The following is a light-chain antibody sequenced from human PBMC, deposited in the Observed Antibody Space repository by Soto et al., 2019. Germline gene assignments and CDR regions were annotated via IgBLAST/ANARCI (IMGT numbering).Light chain of an antibody. Sequence: VVMTQSQATRAVSPGQRATLSCMASESVSRNLAWYQQKPGQAPRLLIYDASTRATGIPDRFSGGGSGTEFTLTISSLQSEDFVVYYCQQYNSWPPITFGQGTRLEIK. CDR1: ESVSRN. CDR3: QQYNSWPPIT. CDR2: DAS. J-gene: IGKJ5*01. V-gene: IGKV3-15*01.